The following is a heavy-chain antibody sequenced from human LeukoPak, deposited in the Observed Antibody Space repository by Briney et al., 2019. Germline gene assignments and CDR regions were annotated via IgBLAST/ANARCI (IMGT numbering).Heavy chain of an antibody. J-gene: IGHJ3*02. CDR1: GYSFTSYW. CDR3: ARGADAFDI. CDR2: IYPGDSDT. V-gene: IGHV5-51*01. Sequence: GESLKISCEGSGYSFTSYWIGWGRPLRGKGLEWMGIIYPGDSDTRYSPSFQGQVTISADKSISTAYLQWSSLKASDTAMYYCARGADAFDIWGQGTMVTVSS.